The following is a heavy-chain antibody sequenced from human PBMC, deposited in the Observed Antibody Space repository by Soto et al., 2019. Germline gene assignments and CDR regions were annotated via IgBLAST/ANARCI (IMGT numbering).Heavy chain of an antibody. Sequence: EVQLLESGGGLVQPGGSLRLSCAASGFTFSSYAMSWVRQAPGKGLEWVSAISGSGGSTYYADSVKGRFTISRDNAKNSLYLQMNSLRAEDTALYYCAKDHTAMVDSSGYYGDRWFDPWGQGTLVTVSS. CDR3: AKDHTAMVDSSGYYGDRWFDP. CDR1: GFTFSSYA. D-gene: IGHD3-22*01. J-gene: IGHJ5*02. V-gene: IGHV3-23*01. CDR2: ISGSGGST.